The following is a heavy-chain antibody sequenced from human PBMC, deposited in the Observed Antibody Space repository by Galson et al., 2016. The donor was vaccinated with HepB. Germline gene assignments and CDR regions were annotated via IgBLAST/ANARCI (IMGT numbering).Heavy chain of an antibody. J-gene: IGHJ5*02. CDR2: ISYDGSGK. CDR1: DFTFSDYT. Sequence: SLRLSCAASDFTFSDYTMHWVRQAPGKGLEWVAVISYDGSGKFYTDSVKGRFTISRDNSEHTLYLQMNSLRAEDTAVYYCATDFIMDYGSGNNWAHNWFGPWGQGTLVTVSS. CDR3: ATDFIMDYGSGNNWAHNWFGP. V-gene: IGHV3-30-3*01. D-gene: IGHD3-10*01.